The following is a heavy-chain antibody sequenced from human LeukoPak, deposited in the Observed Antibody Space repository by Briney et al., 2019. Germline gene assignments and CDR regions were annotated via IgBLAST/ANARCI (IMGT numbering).Heavy chain of an antibody. D-gene: IGHD3-10*01. CDR2: IYYSGST. Sequence: SETLSLTCTVSGGSISSYYWSWIRQPPGKGLEWIGCIYYSGSTDYNPSLKSRVTISVDTSKNQFSLKLSSVTAADTAVYYCARGSYFPSPSPFDYWGQGTLVTVSS. CDR1: GGSISSYY. V-gene: IGHV4-59*08. CDR3: ARGSYFPSPSPFDY. J-gene: IGHJ4*02.